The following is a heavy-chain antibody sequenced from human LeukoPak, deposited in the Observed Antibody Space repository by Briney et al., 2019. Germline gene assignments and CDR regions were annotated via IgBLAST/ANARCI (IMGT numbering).Heavy chain of an antibody. Sequence: GGSLEISWKGSGSLFTSYWIGWVRQMPGKGLEGMGIIYPGDADTRYSPSFQGQVTISADKSISTAYLQWSSLKASDTAMYYCARHFARIAAAGRRRGNWFDPWGQGTLVTVSS. D-gene: IGHD6-13*01. CDR1: GSLFTSYW. CDR3: ARHFARIAAAGRRRGNWFDP. J-gene: IGHJ5*02. CDR2: IYPGDADT. V-gene: IGHV5-51*01.